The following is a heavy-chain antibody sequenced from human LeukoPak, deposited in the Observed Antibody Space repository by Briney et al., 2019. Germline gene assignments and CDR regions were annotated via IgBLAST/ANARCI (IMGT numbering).Heavy chain of an antibody. D-gene: IGHD1-26*01. Sequence: SETLSLTCTVSGGSISSYYWSWIRQPPGKGLEWIGYIYYSGSTNYNPSLKSRVTISVGTSKNQFSLKLSSVTAADTAVYYCARGQWELASFDYWGQGTLVTVSS. V-gene: IGHV4-59*01. CDR3: ARGQWELASFDY. CDR2: IYYSGST. J-gene: IGHJ4*02. CDR1: GGSISSYY.